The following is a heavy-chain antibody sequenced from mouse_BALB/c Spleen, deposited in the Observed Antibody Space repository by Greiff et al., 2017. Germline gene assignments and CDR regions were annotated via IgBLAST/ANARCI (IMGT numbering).Heavy chain of an antibody. CDR2: ISSGSSTI. Sequence: EVKLMESGGGLVQPGGSLKLSCAASGFTFSSFGMHWVRQAPEKGLEWVAYISSGSSTIYYADTVKGRFTISRDNPKNTLFLQMTSLRSEDTAMYYCARSGDDGYYGAHYFDYWGQGTTLTVSS. D-gene: IGHD2-3*01. CDR1: GFTFSSFG. V-gene: IGHV5-17*02. J-gene: IGHJ2*01. CDR3: ARSGDDGYYGAHYFDY.